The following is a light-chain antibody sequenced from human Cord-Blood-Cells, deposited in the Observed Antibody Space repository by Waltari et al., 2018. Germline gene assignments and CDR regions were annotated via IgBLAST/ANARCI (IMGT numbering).Light chain of an antibody. J-gene: IGKJ1*01. CDR3: QQYYSTPRT. CDR1: QSVLYSSNNKNY. Sequence: DIVMTQSPDSLAVSLGERATINCKSSQSVLYSSNNKNYLAWYQQKPVQPPKLLIYGASTRESVFPDRFSGSGSGTDFTRTISSLQAEDVAVYYCQQYYSTPRTFGQGTKVEIK. CDR2: GAS. V-gene: IGKV4-1*01.